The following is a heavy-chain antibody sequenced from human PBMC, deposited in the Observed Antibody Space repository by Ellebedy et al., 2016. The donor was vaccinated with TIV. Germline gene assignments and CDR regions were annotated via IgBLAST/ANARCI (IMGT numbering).Heavy chain of an antibody. V-gene: IGHV5-10-1*01. CDR2: IDPSDSYS. CDR1: GYRFTSYW. D-gene: IGHD1-26*01. Sequence: ASVKVSCKGSGYRFTSYWISWVRQMPGKGLEWMGRIDPSDSYSNYSPSFQGHVTISADKSISTAYLQWNSLKASDTAMYYCAREPPGATSGFDYWGQGTPVTVSS. CDR3: AREPPGATSGFDY. J-gene: IGHJ4*02.